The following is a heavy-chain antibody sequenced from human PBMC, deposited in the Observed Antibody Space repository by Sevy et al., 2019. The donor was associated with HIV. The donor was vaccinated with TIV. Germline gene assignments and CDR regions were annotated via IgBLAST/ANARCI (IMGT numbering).Heavy chain of an antibody. J-gene: IGHJ6*02. V-gene: IGHV3-33*01. CDR3: ASGELYRSSTSCYAYGMDV. CDR1: GFTFSSYG. CDR2: IWYDGSNK. Sequence: GGSLRLSCAASGFTFSSYGMHWVRQAPGKGLEWVAVIWYDGSNKYYADSVKGRFTISRDNSKNTLYLQMNSLRAEDTAVYYCASGELYRSSTSCYAYGMDVWGQGTTVTVSS. D-gene: IGHD2-2*01.